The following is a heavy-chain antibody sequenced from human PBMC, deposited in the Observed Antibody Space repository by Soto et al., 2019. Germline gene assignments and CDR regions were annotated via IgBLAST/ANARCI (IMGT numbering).Heavy chain of an antibody. J-gene: IGHJ6*02. CDR3: ARSPCSSTSCYYCYGMDV. V-gene: IGHV1-69*06. CDR1: GGTFSSYA. Sequence: QVQLVQSGAEVKKPGSSVKVSCKASGGTFSSYAISWVRQAPGQGLEWMGGIIPIFGTANYAQKFQGRVTITADKAASTAYMELSSLGSADTAVYYRARSPCSSTSCYYCYGMDVWGQGTTVTVSS. D-gene: IGHD2-2*01. CDR2: IIPIFGTA.